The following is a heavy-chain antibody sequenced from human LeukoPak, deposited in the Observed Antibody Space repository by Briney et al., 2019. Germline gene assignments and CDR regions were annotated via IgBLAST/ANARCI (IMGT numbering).Heavy chain of an antibody. CDR1: GFTVSSNY. V-gene: IGHV3-53*01. CDR2: IYSGGST. D-gene: IGHD6-13*01. CDR3: AMRGNTWYDC. Sequence: PGGSLRLSCAASGFTVSSNYMSWVPQPPGKGLEWVSVIYSGGSTYYADSVKGRFTISRDNSKNTVDLQMNSLRVEDTAVYYCAMRGNTWYDCWGQGTLVTVSS. J-gene: IGHJ4*02.